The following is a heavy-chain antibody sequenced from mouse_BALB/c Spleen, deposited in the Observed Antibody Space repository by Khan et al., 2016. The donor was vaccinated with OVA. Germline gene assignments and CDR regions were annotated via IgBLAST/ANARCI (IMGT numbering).Heavy chain of an antibody. Sequence: QVRLQQSGAELARPGASVKLSCKASGYTFTDYYINWVKQRTGQGLEWIGELSPGSGDTYYNEKFKGKATLTADKSSSTVYMQLSSLTAEASAVYFCARRNYFGYTFAYWGQGTLVTVSA. J-gene: IGHJ3*01. CDR2: LSPGSGDT. V-gene: IGHV1-77*01. CDR1: GYTFTDYY. CDR3: ARRNYFGYTFAY. D-gene: IGHD1-2*01.